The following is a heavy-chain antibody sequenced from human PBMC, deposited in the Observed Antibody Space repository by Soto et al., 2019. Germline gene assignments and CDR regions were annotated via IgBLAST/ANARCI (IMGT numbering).Heavy chain of an antibody. Sequence: VSGGSISSYYWSWIRQPPGKGLEWIGYIYYSGSTNYNPSLKSRVTISVDTSKNQFSLKLSSVTAADTAVYYCARSGSGWYGERGYFDYWGQGTLVTVSS. CDR2: IYYSGST. J-gene: IGHJ4*02. CDR1: GGSISSYY. D-gene: IGHD6-19*01. V-gene: IGHV4-59*01. CDR3: ARSGSGWYGERGYFDY.